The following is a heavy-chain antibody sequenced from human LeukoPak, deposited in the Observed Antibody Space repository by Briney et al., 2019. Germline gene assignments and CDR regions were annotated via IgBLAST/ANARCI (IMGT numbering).Heavy chain of an antibody. V-gene: IGHV3-66*01. CDR1: GFTVSSNY. J-gene: IGHJ6*02. D-gene: IGHD1-26*01. CDR3: ARGRAELNIYYYYGMDV. CDR2: IYSGGST. Sequence: PGGSLRLSCAASGFTVSSNYMSWVRQAPGKGLEWVSVIYSGGSTYYADSVKGRFTISRDNSKNTLYLQMNSLRAEDTAVYYCARGRAELNIYYYYGMDVWGQGTTVTVSS.